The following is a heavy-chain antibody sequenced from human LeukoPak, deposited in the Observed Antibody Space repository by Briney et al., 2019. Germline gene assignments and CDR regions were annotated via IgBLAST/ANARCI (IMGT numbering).Heavy chain of an antibody. J-gene: IGHJ3*02. D-gene: IGHD3-22*01. V-gene: IGHV3-53*01. CDR1: GFTVSSNY. Sequence: GGSLRLSCAASGFTVSSNYMSWVRQAAGKGREWVSVIYSGGSTYYADSVKGRFTISRDNSKNTLYLQMNSLRAEDTAVYYCAGGSDSSGYYYVGFAFDIWGQGTMVTVSS. CDR3: AGGSDSSGYYYVGFAFDI. CDR2: IYSGGST.